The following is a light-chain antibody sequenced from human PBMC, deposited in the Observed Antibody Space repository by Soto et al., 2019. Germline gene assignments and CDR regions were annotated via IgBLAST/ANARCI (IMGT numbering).Light chain of an antibody. Sequence: EVVLTQSPGTLSLSPGERATVSCRDSQTISRNYLAWYQKKPGQAPRLLIYGASTRATGIPDRFTGSGSGTDYTLTIARLEPEDFAVYYCQQYGGPVPWTFGQGTKVEV. CDR3: QQYGGPVPWT. CDR1: QTISRNY. V-gene: IGKV3-20*01. J-gene: IGKJ1*01. CDR2: GAS.